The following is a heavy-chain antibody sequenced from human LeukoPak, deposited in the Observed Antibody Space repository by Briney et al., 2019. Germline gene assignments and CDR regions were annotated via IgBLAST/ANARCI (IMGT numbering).Heavy chain of an antibody. D-gene: IGHD5-24*01. Sequence: GRSLRLSCAASGFTFSNYAMSWVRQVPGKGLEWVSAISGSGGNTFYADSVKGRFTISRDNSKNTLYLQVNSLRAADTAIYYCAKVQEMDTILPPFHYWGQGTLVIVSS. CDR2: ISGSGGNT. CDR1: GFTFSNYA. V-gene: IGHV3-23*01. CDR3: AKVQEMDTILPPFHY. J-gene: IGHJ4*02.